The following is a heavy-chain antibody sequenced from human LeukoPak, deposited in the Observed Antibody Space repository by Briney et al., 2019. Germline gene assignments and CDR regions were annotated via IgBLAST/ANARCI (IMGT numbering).Heavy chain of an antibody. J-gene: IGHJ3*02. CDR3: ARENGYRFLDAFDI. CDR1: GGSFSGYY. D-gene: IGHD5-24*01. CDR2: INHSGST. Sequence: PSETLSLTCAVYGGSFSGYYWSWIRQPPGKGLEWIGEINHSGSTNYNPSLKSRVTISVDTSKNQFSLKLSSVTAADTAVYYCARENGYRFLDAFDIWGQGTMVTVSS. V-gene: IGHV4-34*01.